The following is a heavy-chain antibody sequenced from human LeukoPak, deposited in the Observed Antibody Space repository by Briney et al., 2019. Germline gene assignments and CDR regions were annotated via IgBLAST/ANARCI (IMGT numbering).Heavy chain of an antibody. Sequence: GGSLRLSCAASGFTFSSYWMHWVRQAPGKGLVWVSRINTDGSSTSYADSVKGRFTISRGNAKNTLYLQMNSLRAEDTAVYYCARQNGYSSSSDYWGQGTLVTVSS. CDR1: GFTFSSYW. J-gene: IGHJ4*02. D-gene: IGHD6-13*01. V-gene: IGHV3-74*01. CDR2: INTDGSST. CDR3: ARQNGYSSSSDY.